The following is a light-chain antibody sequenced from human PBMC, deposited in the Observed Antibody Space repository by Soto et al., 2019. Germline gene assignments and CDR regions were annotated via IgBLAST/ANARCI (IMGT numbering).Light chain of an antibody. J-gene: IGKJ3*01. CDR2: DAS. V-gene: IGKV3-11*01. Sequence: ETVLTQSPATLSLSPGERATLSCRASQSISSSLAWYQQTPGQAPRLLIYDASKSATGIPARFSGSGSGTDFTLTISSLEPEDFAVYYCQQRFTWPSFGPGTKVDIK. CDR1: QSISSS. CDR3: QQRFTWPS.